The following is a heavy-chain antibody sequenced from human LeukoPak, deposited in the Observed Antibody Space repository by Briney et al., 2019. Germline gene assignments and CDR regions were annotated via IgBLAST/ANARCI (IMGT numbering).Heavy chain of an antibody. CDR1: GFTVSSNY. V-gene: IGHV3-66*01. CDR2: LYSGGST. J-gene: IGHJ4*02. CDR3: VRDGYGSGSYFDY. Sequence: GGSLRLSCAASGFTVSSNYMSWVRQAPGKGLEWVSVLYSGGSTYYAGSVKGRFTISRDNSKNTLYLQMNSLRAEDTAVYYCVRDGYGSGSYFDYWGQGTLVTVSS. D-gene: IGHD3-10*01.